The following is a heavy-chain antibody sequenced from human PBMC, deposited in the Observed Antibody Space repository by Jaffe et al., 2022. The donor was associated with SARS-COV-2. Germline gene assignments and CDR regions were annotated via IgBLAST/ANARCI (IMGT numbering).Heavy chain of an antibody. CDR1: GYSFSNYW. CDR3: ARGFYGSGSYSWFDP. V-gene: IGHV5-51*01. D-gene: IGHD3-10*01. J-gene: IGHJ5*02. CDR2: IYPGDSDT. Sequence: EVQLVQSGAEVKKPGESLKISCKGSGYSFSNYWIGWVRQMPGKGLEWMGIIYPGDSDTRYSPSFQGQVTISADKSISIAYLQWSSLKASDTAMYYCARGFYGSGSYSWFDPWGQGTLVTVSS.